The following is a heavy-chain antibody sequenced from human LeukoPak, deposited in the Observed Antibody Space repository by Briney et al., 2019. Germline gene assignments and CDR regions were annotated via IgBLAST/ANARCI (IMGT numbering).Heavy chain of an antibody. CDR1: GYAFTRHY. V-gene: IGHV1-2*02. D-gene: IGHD3-22*01. J-gene: IGHJ4*02. CDR2: INPNSGGT. Sequence: GASVKVSCKASGYAFTRHYMHWVRQAPGQGLEWMGWINPNSGGTNYAQKFQGRVTMTRDTSISTAYMELSRLRSDDTAVYYCAKESAGYYDSSGIQLDYWGQGTLVTVSS. CDR3: AKESAGYYDSSGIQLDY.